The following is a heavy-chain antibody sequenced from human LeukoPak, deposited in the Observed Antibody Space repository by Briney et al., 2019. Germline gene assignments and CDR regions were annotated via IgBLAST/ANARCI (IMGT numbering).Heavy chain of an antibody. V-gene: IGHV1-69*06. CDR3: AREDYGDHRNDY. Sequence: ASVKVSCKASGGSFSRYAISWVRQAPGQGLEWMGGIIPIFGTANYAQKFQGRVTITADKSTSTAYMELSSLRSEDTAVYYCAREDYGDHRNDYWGQGTLVTVSS. J-gene: IGHJ4*02. D-gene: IGHD4-17*01. CDR2: IIPIFGTA. CDR1: GGSFSRYA.